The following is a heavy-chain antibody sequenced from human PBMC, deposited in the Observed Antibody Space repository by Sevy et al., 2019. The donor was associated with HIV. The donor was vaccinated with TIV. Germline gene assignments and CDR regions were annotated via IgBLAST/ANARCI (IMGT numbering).Heavy chain of an antibody. CDR1: GFTFSGSA. Sequence: GGSLRLSCAASGFTFSGSAMHWVRQASGKGLEWIGRIKNKGNNYATAYGASVKGRFTISRDDSKNTAYLQMNSLKTEDTAMYYCARHYIDCSGGSCSSDYFDYWGQGTLVTVS. V-gene: IGHV3-73*01. CDR2: IKNKGNNYAT. D-gene: IGHD2-15*01. J-gene: IGHJ4*02. CDR3: ARHYIDCSGGSCSSDYFDY.